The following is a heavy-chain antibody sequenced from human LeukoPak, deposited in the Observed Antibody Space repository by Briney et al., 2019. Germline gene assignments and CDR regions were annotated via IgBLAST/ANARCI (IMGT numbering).Heavy chain of an antibody. D-gene: IGHD3-3*01. CDR2: IYYSGST. CDR3: ARHHYDFWSGYYTGGGYFDY. Sequence: PSETLSLTCTVSGGSISSSSYYWGWIRRPPGKGLEWIGSIYYSGSTYYNPSLKSRVTISVDTSKNQFSLKLSSVTAADTAVYYCARHHYDFWSGYYTGGGYFDYWGQGTLVTVSS. J-gene: IGHJ4*02. V-gene: IGHV4-39*01. CDR1: GGSISSSSYY.